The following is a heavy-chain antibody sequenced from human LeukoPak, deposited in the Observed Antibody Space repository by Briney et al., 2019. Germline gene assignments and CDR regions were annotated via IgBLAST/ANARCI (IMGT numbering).Heavy chain of an antibody. D-gene: IGHD2-15*01. J-gene: IGHJ4*02. CDR1: GFIFSNHW. CDR3: ARANHLIVVGGTPLLDY. Sequence: PGGSLRLSCEGSGFIFSNHWIHWVRQDPGKGLVWLSRISGDGSDTTYVDSVEGRFTISRDNAKNTVYLQMNSLRAEDTGIYFCARANHLIVVGGTPLLDYWGRGTLVTVSS. CDR2: ISGDGSDT. V-gene: IGHV3-74*03.